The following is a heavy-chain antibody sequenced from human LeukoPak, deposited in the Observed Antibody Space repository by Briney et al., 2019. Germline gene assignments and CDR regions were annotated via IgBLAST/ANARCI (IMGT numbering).Heavy chain of an antibody. J-gene: IGHJ4*02. V-gene: IGHV3-73*01. D-gene: IGHD6-6*01. Sequence: GGSLRLSCAASGFTLSGSAMHWVRQASGKGLEWVGRIRSKANSYATAYAASVKGRFTISRDDSKNTAYLQMNSLKTEDTAVYYCTADSSSRVYWGQGTLVTVSS. CDR3: TADSSSRVY. CDR1: GFTLSGSA. CDR2: IRSKANSYAT.